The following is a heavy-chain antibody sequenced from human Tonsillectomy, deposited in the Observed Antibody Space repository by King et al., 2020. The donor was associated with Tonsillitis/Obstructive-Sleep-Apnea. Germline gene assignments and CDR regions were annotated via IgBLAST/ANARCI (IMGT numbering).Heavy chain of an antibody. CDR2: IYYSGST. V-gene: IGHV4-59*01. J-gene: IGHJ5*02. CDR3: ARAHVHSSGWEYNWFDP. D-gene: IGHD6-19*01. Sequence: QLQESGPGLVKPSETLSLTCTVSGGSISSYYLSWIRQPPGKGLEWIWYIYYSGSTNYNPSRKSRVTITVDTSKNQFSLKLSPVPAADTALYYCARAHVHSSGWEYNWFDPWGQGTLVTVSS. CDR1: GGSISSYY.